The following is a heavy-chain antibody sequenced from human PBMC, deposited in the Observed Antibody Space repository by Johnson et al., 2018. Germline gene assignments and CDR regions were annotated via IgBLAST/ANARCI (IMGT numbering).Heavy chain of an antibody. CDR1: GGSISSRDYY. CDR3: ARDTPRDGYRS. V-gene: IGHV4-39*07. D-gene: IGHD5-12*01. CDR2: INYRGST. J-gene: IGHJ4*02. Sequence: QVQLQESGPGLVKPSETVSLTCTVSGGSISSRDYYWAWIRQPPGKGLEWIGSINYRGSTYNNASLKRRVTMSVDTSKKQFSLRWNSVSAADTAVYYCARDTPRDGYRSWGQGTRVTVSA.